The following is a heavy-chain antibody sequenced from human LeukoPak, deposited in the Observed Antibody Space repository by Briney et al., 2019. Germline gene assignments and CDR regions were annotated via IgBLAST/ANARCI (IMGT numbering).Heavy chain of an antibody. D-gene: IGHD1-1*01. CDR1: GFTFSNYW. Sequence: GGSLRLSCAASGFTFSNYWMSWVRQAPGKGLEWVANINQDGSEKSYVDAVKGRFTISAENARNSLYLQMDSVRVEDTAVYYCARDHNYAFDNWGQGTLVSVSS. V-gene: IGHV3-7*01. CDR3: ARDHNYAFDN. CDR2: INQDGSEK. J-gene: IGHJ4*02.